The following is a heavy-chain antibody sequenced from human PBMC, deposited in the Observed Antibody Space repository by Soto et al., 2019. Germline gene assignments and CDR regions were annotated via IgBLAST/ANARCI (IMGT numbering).Heavy chain of an antibody. D-gene: IGHD6-13*01. CDR2: ISAYNGNT. CDR1: GYTFTSYG. Sequence: ASVKVSCKASGYTFTSYGISWVRQAPGQGLEWMGWISAYNGNTNYAQKLQGRVTMTTDTSTSPAYMELRSLRSDDTAVYYCARDSPPFYSSSWFDYWGQGTLVTVSS. CDR3: ARDSPPFYSSSWFDY. J-gene: IGHJ4*02. V-gene: IGHV1-18*01.